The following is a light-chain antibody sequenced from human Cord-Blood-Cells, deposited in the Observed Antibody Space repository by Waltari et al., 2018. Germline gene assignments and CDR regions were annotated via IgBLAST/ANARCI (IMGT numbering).Light chain of an antibody. Sequence: EIVMTRSPATLSVSPGERATLSCRASQSVSSNLAWYQQKPGQAPRLLIYGASTKSTGVPARVSGSGSGTEFTLTISSRQSEDFAVYYCQQYNNWPPWTFGQGTKVEIK. V-gene: IGKV3-15*01. J-gene: IGKJ1*01. CDR2: GAS. CDR3: QQYNNWPPWT. CDR1: QSVSSN.